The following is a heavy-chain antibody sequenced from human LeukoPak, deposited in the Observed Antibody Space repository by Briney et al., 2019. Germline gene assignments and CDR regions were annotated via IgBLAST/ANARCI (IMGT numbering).Heavy chain of an antibody. CDR2: ISSSTSTI. CDR3: ARRPPTGAALDH. V-gene: IGHV3-48*01. J-gene: IGHJ5*02. D-gene: IGHD6-6*01. CDR1: GLTFSVYG. Sequence: QSGGSLKLSCAASGLTFSVYGMNWVRQAPGKGLEWISYISSSTSTINYADSVKGRFTISRDNANNSLFLQMHSLGVEDTAVYYCARRPPTGAALDHWGQGTLVTVSS.